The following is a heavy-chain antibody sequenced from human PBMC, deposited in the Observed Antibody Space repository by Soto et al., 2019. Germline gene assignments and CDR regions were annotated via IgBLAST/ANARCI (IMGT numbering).Heavy chain of an antibody. V-gene: IGHV4-30-4*01. CDR1: GGSISSGDYY. CDR2: IYYSGST. CDR3: ARDVLYSTSRIDS. D-gene: IGHD6-6*01. J-gene: IGHJ4*02. Sequence: QVQLQESGPGLVKPSQTLSLTCTVSGGSISSGDYYWSWIRHPPGKGLEWIGYIYYSGSTYYTPSLRSRVTISVDTSKNQFSLKLSSVTAADTAVYYCARDVLYSTSRIDSWGQGTLVTVSS.